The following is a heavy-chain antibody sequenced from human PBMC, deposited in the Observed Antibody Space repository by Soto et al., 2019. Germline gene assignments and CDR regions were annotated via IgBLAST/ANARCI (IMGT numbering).Heavy chain of an antibody. D-gene: IGHD6-6*01. CDR2: MNPNSGNT. V-gene: IGHV1-8*01. CDR3: ARGGSSSLDYYYYGMDV. Sequence: SSVKVSCKASGYTFTSYDINWVRQATGQGLEWMGWMNPNSGNTGYAQKFQGRVTMTRNTSISTAYMELSSLRSEDTAVYYCARGGSSSLDYYYYGMDVWGQGTTVTVSS. CDR1: GYTFTSYD. J-gene: IGHJ6*02.